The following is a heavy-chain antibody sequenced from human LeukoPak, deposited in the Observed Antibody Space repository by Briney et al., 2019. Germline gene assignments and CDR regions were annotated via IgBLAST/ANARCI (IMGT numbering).Heavy chain of an antibody. CDR1: GFTFSSYS. J-gene: IGHJ4*02. D-gene: IGHD3-10*01. Sequence: PGGSLRLSCAASGFTFSSYSMNWVRQAPGKGLEWVSYISSSSSTIYYADSVKGRFTISRDNAKNSLYLQMNSLRAEDTAVYYCARVPYYYGSGIYYWGQGTLVSVSS. V-gene: IGHV3-48*01. CDR2: ISSSSSTI. CDR3: ARVPYYYGSGIYY.